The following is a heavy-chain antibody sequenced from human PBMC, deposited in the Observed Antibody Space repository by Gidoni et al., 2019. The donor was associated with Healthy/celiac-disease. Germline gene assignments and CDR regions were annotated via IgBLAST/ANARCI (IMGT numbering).Heavy chain of an antibody. Sequence: QVQLVESGGGVVQPGRSLRLSCAASVFTFSSYAMHWVRQAPGKGLEWVAVISYDGSNKYYADSVKGRFTISRDNSKNTLYLQMNSLRAEDTAVYYCARDPLRYYYYGMDVWGQGTTVTVSS. J-gene: IGHJ6*02. CDR1: VFTFSSYA. D-gene: IGHD4-17*01. V-gene: IGHV3-30-3*01. CDR2: ISYDGSNK. CDR3: ARDPLRYYYYGMDV.